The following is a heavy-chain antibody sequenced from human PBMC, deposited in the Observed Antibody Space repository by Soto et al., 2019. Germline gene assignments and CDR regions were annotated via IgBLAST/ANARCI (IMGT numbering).Heavy chain of an antibody. Sequence: PSETLSLTCIVSAGSISNYYWSWIRQPAGKGLEWIGRIDFSGITNYNPSLKSRVTMPIDTSKKQFSLNLSSVTAADTAVYYCARDTSPGLHDILTGYYWFDPWGQGTLVTVSS. J-gene: IGHJ5*02. CDR1: AGSISNYY. V-gene: IGHV4-4*07. CDR3: ARDTSPGLHDILTGYYWFDP. CDR2: IDFSGIT. D-gene: IGHD3-9*01.